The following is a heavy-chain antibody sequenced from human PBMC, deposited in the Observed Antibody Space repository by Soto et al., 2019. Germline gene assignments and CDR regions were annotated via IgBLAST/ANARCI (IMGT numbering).Heavy chain of an antibody. J-gene: IGHJ5*02. CDR3: AKDYASTWYWYFDP. V-gene: IGHV3-23*01. D-gene: IGHD6-13*01. CDR2: ISGSGDKT. Sequence: PGGSLRRSCAASGFSFSNFAMSWVRQAPGTGLEWVSSISGSGDKTYYLDSVKGRFTISRDNSKNTLYLHMNSLGAEDTAVYFCAKDYASTWYWYFDPWGQGTLVTVS. CDR1: GFSFSNFA.